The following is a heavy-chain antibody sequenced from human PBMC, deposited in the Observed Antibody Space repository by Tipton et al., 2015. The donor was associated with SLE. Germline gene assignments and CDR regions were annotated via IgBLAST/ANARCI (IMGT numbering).Heavy chain of an antibody. CDR2: IWFDGTDK. J-gene: IGHJ4*02. V-gene: IGHV3-33*01. Sequence: SLRLSCEASGFTFSSYGMHWVRQAPGKGLEWVAIIWFDGTDKIYADSVKGRFTISRDNSKSTLYLQMNSLRAEDTAVYYCARSIVGATFFYWGQGTLVTVSS. CDR1: GFTFSSYG. CDR3: ARSIVGATFFY. D-gene: IGHD1-26*01.